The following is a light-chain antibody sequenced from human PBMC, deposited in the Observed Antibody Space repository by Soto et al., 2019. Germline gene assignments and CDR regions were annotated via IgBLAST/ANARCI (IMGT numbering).Light chain of an antibody. CDR1: SSNIGSNY. CDR3: AAWDASLSGHV. CDR2: SNN. Sequence: QSVRTQPPSASGTPGQRVTISCSGSSSNIGSNYVYWYQQLPGTAPKLLIYSNNQRPSGVPDRFSGSKSGTSASLAISGLRSEDEADYYCAAWDASLSGHVFGTGTKVTVL. V-gene: IGLV1-47*02. J-gene: IGLJ1*01.